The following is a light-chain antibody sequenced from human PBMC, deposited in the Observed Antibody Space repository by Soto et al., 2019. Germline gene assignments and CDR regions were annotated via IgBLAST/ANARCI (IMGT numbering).Light chain of an antibody. V-gene: IGKV1-39*01. Sequence: DIQMTQSPSSLSASVGDRVTITGRASQSISSYLNWYKQKQGKAPKLLIYAASSLQSVVPSRFSGSGYETEFTHTISSLHPEDLSTDYCLQSYSTLVTFGQGTKLEIK. CDR3: LQSYSTLVT. CDR2: AAS. J-gene: IGKJ2*01. CDR1: QSISSY.